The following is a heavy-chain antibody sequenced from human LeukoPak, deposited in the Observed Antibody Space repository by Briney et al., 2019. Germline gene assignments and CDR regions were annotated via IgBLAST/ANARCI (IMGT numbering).Heavy chain of an antibody. D-gene: IGHD3-22*01. CDR3: AREVYYYDSSGYYYFDY. Sequence: GGSLRLSCAASGFIFSDYYMSWIRQAPGKGLEWVSYISSSGSTMYYTNSVKGRFTISRDNAKDSLYLQMNSLRAEDTAVYYCAREVYYYDSSGYYYFDYWGQGTLVTVSS. CDR1: GFIFSDYY. J-gene: IGHJ4*02. V-gene: IGHV3-11*04. CDR2: ISSSGSTM.